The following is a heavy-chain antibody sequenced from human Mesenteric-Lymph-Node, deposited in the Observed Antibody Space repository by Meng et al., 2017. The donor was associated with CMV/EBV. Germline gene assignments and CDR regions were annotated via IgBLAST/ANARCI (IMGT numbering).Heavy chain of an antibody. J-gene: IGHJ4*02. Sequence: KVSCKASGYSFATYWIAWVRQMPGKGLEWMGIIYPLDSDARYSPSFQGQVTISADKSISTAYLQWSSLKASDTAMYYCARRSGSYDFDYWAQGTLVTVSS. D-gene: IGHD1-26*01. CDR1: GYSFATYW. CDR3: ARRSGSYDFDY. V-gene: IGHV5-51*01. CDR2: IYPLDSDA.